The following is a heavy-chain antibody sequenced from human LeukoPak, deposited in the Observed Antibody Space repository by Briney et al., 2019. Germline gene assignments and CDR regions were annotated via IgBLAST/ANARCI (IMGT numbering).Heavy chain of an antibody. J-gene: IGHJ4*02. D-gene: IGHD5-12*01. CDR3: TTPSSGYDTQEIFDY. V-gene: IGHV3-15*01. CDR1: GFTFSNAW. Sequence: GGSLRLSCAASGFTFSNAWMSWVRQAPGKGLEWVGRIKSKTDGGTTDYAAPVKGRFTISRDDSKNTLYLQMNSLKTEDTAVYYCTTPSSGYDTQEIFDYWGQGTLVTVSS. CDR2: IKSKTDGGTT.